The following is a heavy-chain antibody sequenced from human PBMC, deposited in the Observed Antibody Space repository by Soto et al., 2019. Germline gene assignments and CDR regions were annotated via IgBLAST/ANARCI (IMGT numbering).Heavy chain of an antibody. Sequence: ASVKVSCKASGYTFTIYYIHWVRQAPGQGLEWMGIINPSGGSASYAQKFQGRLTMTRDTSTSTVYMELSSLRSEDSAVYYCARAGTLSPLDIWGQGTMVTV. CDR2: INPSGGSA. CDR1: GYTFTIYY. D-gene: IGHD6-19*01. V-gene: IGHV1-46*01. CDR3: ARAGTLSPLDI. J-gene: IGHJ3*02.